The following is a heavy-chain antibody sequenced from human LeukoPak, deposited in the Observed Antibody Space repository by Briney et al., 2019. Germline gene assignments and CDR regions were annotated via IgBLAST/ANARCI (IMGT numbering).Heavy chain of an antibody. V-gene: IGHV4-61*02. Sequence: SQTLSLTCTVSGGSISSGSYYWSWIRQPAGKGLEWIGRIYTSGSTNYNPSLKSRVTISVDTSKNQFSLKLSSVTAADTAVYYCARGRYSSSWYGFGAFDIWGQGTMVTVSS. CDR3: ARGRYSSSWYGFGAFDI. CDR2: IYTSGST. CDR1: GGSISSGSYY. D-gene: IGHD6-13*01. J-gene: IGHJ3*02.